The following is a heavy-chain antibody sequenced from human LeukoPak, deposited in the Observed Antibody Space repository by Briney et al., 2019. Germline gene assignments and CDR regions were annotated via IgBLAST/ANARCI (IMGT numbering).Heavy chain of an antibody. CDR3: ARGSDGWFAFDY. J-gene: IGHJ4*02. V-gene: IGHV3-66*01. CDR1: QFSVTTNY. CDR2: IYSTGGK. Sequence: GGSLRLSCAASQFSVTTNYMSWVRQAPGKGLEWVSIIYSTGGKYYADSVKGRFTISRDNSKHTLNLQMNSLRAEDTAIYYCARGSDGWFAFDYWGQGILVTVSS. D-gene: IGHD6-19*01.